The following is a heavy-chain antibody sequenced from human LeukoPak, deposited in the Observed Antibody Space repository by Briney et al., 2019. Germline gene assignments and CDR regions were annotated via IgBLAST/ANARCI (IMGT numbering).Heavy chain of an antibody. D-gene: IGHD4-17*01. CDR3: ARALGLRGTPFDY. Sequence: GGSLRLSCAASGFTFSSYSMNWVRQAPGKGLEWVSSISSSSSYIYYADSVKGRFTISRDNAKNSLYLQMNNLRAEDTAVYYCARALGLRGTPFDYWGQGTLVTVSS. CDR2: ISSSSSYI. CDR1: GFTFSSYS. V-gene: IGHV3-21*01. J-gene: IGHJ4*02.